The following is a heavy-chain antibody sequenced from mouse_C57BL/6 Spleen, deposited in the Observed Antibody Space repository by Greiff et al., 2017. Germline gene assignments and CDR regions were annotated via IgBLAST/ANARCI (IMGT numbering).Heavy chain of an antibody. CDR3: ARKRTAQASLFDY. Sequence: EVKLVESGPGLVKPSQSLSLTCSVTGYSITSGYYWNWIRQFPGNKLEWMGYISYDGSNNYNPSLKNRISITRDTSKNQFFLKLNSVTTEDTATYYCARKRTAQASLFDYWGQGTTLTVSS. CDR1: GYSITSGYY. V-gene: IGHV3-6*01. D-gene: IGHD3-2*02. J-gene: IGHJ2*01. CDR2: ISYDGSN.